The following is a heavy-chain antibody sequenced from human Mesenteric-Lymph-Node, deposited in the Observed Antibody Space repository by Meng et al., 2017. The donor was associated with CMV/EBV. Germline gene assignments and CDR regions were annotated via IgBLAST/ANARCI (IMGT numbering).Heavy chain of an antibody. V-gene: IGHV3-48*03. CDR2: ISVGGSTI. D-gene: IGHD5-18*01. CDR3: ARTDSYGYKYFDY. CDR1: GFTFSSYE. Sequence: GESLKLSCAASGFTFSSYEMNWVRQAPGKGLEWVSYISVGGSTIYYADSVKGRFTISRDNAKNSLYLQMNSLRAEDTAVYYCARTDSYGYKYFDYWGQGTLVTVSS. J-gene: IGHJ4*02.